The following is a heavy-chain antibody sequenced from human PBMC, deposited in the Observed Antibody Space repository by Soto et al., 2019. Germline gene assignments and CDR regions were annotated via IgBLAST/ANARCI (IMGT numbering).Heavy chain of an antibody. CDR2: IKTKTDDEII. J-gene: IGHJ6*02. CDR3: TTGVKPM. CDR1: GFTFSNAW. Sequence: EVQLVESGGGLVKAGGSLRLSCVASGFTFSNAWMSWVRQAPGKGPEWIGRIKTKTDDEIIDYAAPVKGRFTISRDDSKNTLYLQMSGLKIEDTGVYYCTTGVKPMWGQGTTVIVSS. V-gene: IGHV3-15*01. D-gene: IGHD3-10*01.